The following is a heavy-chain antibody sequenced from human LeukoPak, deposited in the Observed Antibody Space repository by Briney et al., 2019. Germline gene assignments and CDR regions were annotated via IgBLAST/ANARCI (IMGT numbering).Heavy chain of an antibody. D-gene: IGHD3-10*01. CDR3: AKYFASGSYYKLPH. CDR1: GFIFSSDA. J-gene: IGHJ1*01. Sequence: GGSLRLSCAASGFIFSSDAMSWVRQAPGKRLKWVSTISGSGAYTYYADSVKGRFTISRDNSKNTLYLQMNSLRAEDTAVYYCAKYFASGSYYKLPHWGQGTLVTVSS. CDR2: ISGSGAYT. V-gene: IGHV3-23*01.